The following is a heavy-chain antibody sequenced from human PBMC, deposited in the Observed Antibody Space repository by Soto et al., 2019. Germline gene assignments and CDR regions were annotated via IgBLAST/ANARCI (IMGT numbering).Heavy chain of an antibody. V-gene: IGHV4-39*01. CDR2: IYYSGST. CDR1: GGSNGYSNYY. CDR3: AKLVVPTSSWFDP. J-gene: IGHJ5*02. Sequence: QLQLRESGPGLVKPSETLSLTCTVSGGSNGYSNYYWGWIRQPPGKALEWIGTIYYSGSTYYNPSLKSRVTMSVDTSKNQFSLKLTSVAPADTAVYYCAKLVVPTSSWFDPWGQGTLVTVSS. D-gene: IGHD2-21*01.